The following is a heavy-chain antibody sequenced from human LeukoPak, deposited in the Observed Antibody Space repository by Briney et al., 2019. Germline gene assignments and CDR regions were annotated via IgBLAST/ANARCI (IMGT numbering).Heavy chain of an antibody. J-gene: IGHJ4*02. CDR2: IYVEDSDT. V-gene: IGHV5-51*01. CDR1: GYSFTTNW. D-gene: IGHD6-19*01. CDR3: ARGMSGWYLGLLDY. Sequence: GESLKISCKGSGYSFTTNWIGWVRQMPGKGLEWLGVIYVEDSDTRYSPSFQGQVTISADKSISTAYLQWSSLKASDTAMYYCARGMSGWYLGLLDYWGQGTLVTVSS.